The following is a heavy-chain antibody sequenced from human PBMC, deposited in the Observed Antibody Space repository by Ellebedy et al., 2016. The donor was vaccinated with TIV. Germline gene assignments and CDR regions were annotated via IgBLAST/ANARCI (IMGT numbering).Heavy chain of an antibody. J-gene: IGHJ6*02. CDR2: IDNRGDTT. CDR1: GFTFSCCA. D-gene: IGHD2-15*01. Sequence: GESLKISCAASGFTFSCCAMSWVRQAPGKGLEWVSVIDNRGDTTYADSVKGRFTISRDNSKNTLYLQMNSLRADDTAVYYCARYCSGGSCLSTGCYYGMDVWGQGTTVTVSS. CDR3: ARYCSGGSCLSTGCYYGMDV. V-gene: IGHV3-23*01.